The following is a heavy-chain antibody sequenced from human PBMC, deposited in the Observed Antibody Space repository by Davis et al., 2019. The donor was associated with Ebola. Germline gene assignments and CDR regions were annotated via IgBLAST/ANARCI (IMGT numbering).Heavy chain of an antibody. Sequence: GESLKISCAASGFTFSTYAMTWVRQTPGKGLEWVANIKQDGSEKYYVDSVKGRFTISRDNAKNSLYLQMNSLRAEDTALYYCAKGSAARAYGMDVWGQGTTVTVSS. CDR1: GFTFSTYA. D-gene: IGHD6-6*01. V-gene: IGHV3-7*03. CDR3: AKGSAARAYGMDV. J-gene: IGHJ6*02. CDR2: IKQDGSEK.